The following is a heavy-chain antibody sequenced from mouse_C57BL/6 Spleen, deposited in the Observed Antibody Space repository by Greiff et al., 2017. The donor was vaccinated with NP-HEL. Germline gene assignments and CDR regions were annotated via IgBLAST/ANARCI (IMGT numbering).Heavy chain of an antibody. CDR2: INPGSGGT. D-gene: IGHD2-5*01. J-gene: IGHJ3*01. V-gene: IGHV1-54*01. Sequence: VKLQQSGAELVRPGTSVKVSCKASGYAFTNYLIEWVKQRPGQGLEWIGVINPGSGGTNYNEKFKGKATLTADKSSSTAYMQLSSLTSEDSAVYFCASHSNSIAYWGQGTLVTVSA. CDR3: ASHSNSIAY. CDR1: GYAFTNYL.